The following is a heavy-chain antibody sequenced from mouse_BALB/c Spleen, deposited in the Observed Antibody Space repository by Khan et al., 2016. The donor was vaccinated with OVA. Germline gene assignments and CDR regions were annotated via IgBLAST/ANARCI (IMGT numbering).Heavy chain of an antibody. CDR3: ARKNYYGYAMDY. CDR2: ISYSGST. Sequence: VQLKQSGPGLVKPSQSLSLTCTVTGYSITSGYAWNWIRQFPGNKLEWMGYISYSGSTSYNPSLRSRISITRDTSKNQFFLQLSSVTTEDTATYYCARKNYYGYAMDYWGQGTSVTVSS. J-gene: IGHJ4*01. V-gene: IGHV3-2*02. D-gene: IGHD1-1*01. CDR1: GYSITSGYA.